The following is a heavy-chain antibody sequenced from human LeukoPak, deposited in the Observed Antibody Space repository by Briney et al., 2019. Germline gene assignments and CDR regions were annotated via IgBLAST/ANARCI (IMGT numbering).Heavy chain of an antibody. Sequence: SETLSLTCAVYGGSFSGYYWSWIRQPPGKGLEWIGEINHSGSTNYNPSLKSRVTISVDTSKNQFSQKLSSVTAADTAVYYCARGIIVERFGESRYHDAFDIWGQGTMVTVSS. J-gene: IGHJ3*02. CDR2: INHSGST. CDR3: ARGIIVERFGESRYHDAFDI. V-gene: IGHV4-34*01. CDR1: GGSFSGYY. D-gene: IGHD3-10*01.